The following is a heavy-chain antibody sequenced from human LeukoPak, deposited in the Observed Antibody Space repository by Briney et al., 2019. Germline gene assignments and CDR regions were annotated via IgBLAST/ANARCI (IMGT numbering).Heavy chain of an antibody. CDR1: GFNFTNYW. Sequence: AGSLKISCQASGFNFTNYWIAWVRQMPGKGLEWMGIVHAGDSDARYSPSFQDQVTMSADKSTNTAYLHWNSLKTSDSAMYFCARFGYSTSLDFYLDVWGRATLVAVSS. CDR2: VHAGDSDA. V-gene: IGHV5-51*01. J-gene: IGHJ2*01. CDR3: ARFGYSTSLDFYLDV. D-gene: IGHD2-2*01.